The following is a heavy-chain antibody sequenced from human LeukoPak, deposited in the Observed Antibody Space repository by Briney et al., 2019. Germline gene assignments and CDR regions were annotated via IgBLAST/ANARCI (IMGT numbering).Heavy chain of an antibody. Sequence: ASVKVSCKASGYTFTSYGISWVRQAPGQGLEWMGWISAYNGNTNYAQKLQGRVTMTTDTSTSTAYMELRSLRSDDTAVYYCASYSTSLYDYYYYMDVWGKGTTVIVSS. V-gene: IGHV1-18*01. J-gene: IGHJ6*03. CDR1: GYTFTSYG. CDR2: ISAYNGNT. CDR3: ASYSTSLYDYYYYMDV. D-gene: IGHD6-6*01.